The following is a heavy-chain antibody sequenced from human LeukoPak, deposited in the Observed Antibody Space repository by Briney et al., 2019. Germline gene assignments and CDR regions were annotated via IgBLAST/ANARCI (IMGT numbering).Heavy chain of an antibody. Sequence: GASVKVSCKASGGTFSSYAISWVRQAPGQGLEWMGGIIPIFGTANYAQKFQGRVTITTDESTSTAYMELSSLRSEDTAVYYCARGVYYYDSSGYYYFDYWGQGTLVTVSS. V-gene: IGHV1-69*05. CDR2: IIPIFGTA. J-gene: IGHJ4*02. D-gene: IGHD3-22*01. CDR1: GGTFSSYA. CDR3: ARGVYYYDSSGYYYFDY.